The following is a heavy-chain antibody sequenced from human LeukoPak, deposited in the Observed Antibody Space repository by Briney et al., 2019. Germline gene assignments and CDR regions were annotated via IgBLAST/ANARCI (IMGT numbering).Heavy chain of an antibody. J-gene: IGHJ4*02. CDR3: ARWQNTYGFDY. D-gene: IGHD5-18*01. CDR1: GFTFSSYD. CDR2: ISTAGDT. V-gene: IGHV3-13*01. Sequence: GGSLRLSCAASGFTFSSYDMHWVRQAPGKGLEWVSGISTAGDTYYPGSVKGRFTISRENAKNSLYLQVNSLRAGDTAVYYCARWQNTYGFDYWGQGSLVTVSS.